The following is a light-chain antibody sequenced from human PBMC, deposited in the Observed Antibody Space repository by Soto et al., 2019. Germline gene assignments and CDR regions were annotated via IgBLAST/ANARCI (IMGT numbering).Light chain of an antibody. CDR1: QSVGSD. CDR2: GAS. Sequence: EKVMTQSPATLSVSPGERATLSCRASQSVGSDLAWYQHKPGQAPRLLIYGASRRATGIPARFSGSGSGTEFTLTISSLQSEEFAVYYCQDYKDWPWTFGQGTKVEIK. CDR3: QDYKDWPWT. V-gene: IGKV3-15*01. J-gene: IGKJ1*01.